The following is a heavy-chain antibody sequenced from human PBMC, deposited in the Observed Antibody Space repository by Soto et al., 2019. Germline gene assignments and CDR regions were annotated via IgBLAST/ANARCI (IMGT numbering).Heavy chain of an antibody. CDR3: ARGNTIGESVYMGV. D-gene: IGHD3-9*01. V-gene: IGHV3-33*01. Sequence: QEQLVESGGGVAQPGRSLRLSCTASGFFFRSYGMHWVRQAPGKGLEWVGVIWYDGTNKYYPDSVKGRLTISRDNSKNTLFLQINSLRAEDTAVYYWARGNTIGESVYMGVWGKGTTVTVSS. J-gene: IGHJ6*03. CDR2: IWYDGTNK. CDR1: GFFFRSYG.